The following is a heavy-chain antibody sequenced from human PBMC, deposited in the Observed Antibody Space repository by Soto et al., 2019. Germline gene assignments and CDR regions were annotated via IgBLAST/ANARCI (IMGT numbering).Heavy chain of an antibody. Sequence: PGGSLRLSCAASGFTFSSYWMSWVRQAPGKGLEWVANIKQDGSEKYYVDSVKGRFTISRDNAKNSLYLQMNSLRAEDTAVYYCARASSPRIAARPYNWFDPWGQGTLVTVSS. D-gene: IGHD6-6*01. V-gene: IGHV3-7*05. CDR2: IKQDGSEK. J-gene: IGHJ5*02. CDR3: ARASSPRIAARPYNWFDP. CDR1: GFTFSSYW.